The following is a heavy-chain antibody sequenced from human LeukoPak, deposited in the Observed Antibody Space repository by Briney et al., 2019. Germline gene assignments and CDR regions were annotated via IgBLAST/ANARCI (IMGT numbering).Heavy chain of an antibody. V-gene: IGHV4-39*01. CDR2: FYYSGNT. Sequence: SETPSLTCTVSGGSISSSSYYWGWIRQPPGKGLEWIGSFYYSGNTYYNPSLQSRVTISIDTSKNQFSLRLSSVTAADTAVYYCARHWTGPWRQGTLVTVSS. CDR3: ARHWTGP. J-gene: IGHJ5*02. CDR1: GGSISSSSYY. D-gene: IGHD3/OR15-3a*01.